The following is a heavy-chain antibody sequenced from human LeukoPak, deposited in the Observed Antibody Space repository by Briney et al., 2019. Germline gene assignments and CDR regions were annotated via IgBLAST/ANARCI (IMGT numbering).Heavy chain of an antibody. V-gene: IGHV4-34*01. CDR2: INHSGST. J-gene: IGHJ5*02. CDR3: ARYIVVVVAANAEWFDP. D-gene: IGHD2-15*01. CDR1: GGSFSGYY. Sequence: KASETLSLTCAVFGGSFSGYYWSWIRQPPGKGLEWIGEINHSGSTNYNPSLKSRVTISVDTSKNQFSLKLSSVTAAGTAVYYCARYIVVVVAANAEWFDPWGQGTLVTVSS.